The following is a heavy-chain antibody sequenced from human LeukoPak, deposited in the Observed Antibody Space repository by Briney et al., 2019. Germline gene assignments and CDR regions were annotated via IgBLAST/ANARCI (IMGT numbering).Heavy chain of an antibody. D-gene: IGHD3-22*01. Sequence: GGSLRLSCAASGFTFSSYAMSWVRQAPGKGLEWVSTISGSGGSTYYADSVKGRFTISRDNSKNTLYLQMNSLRAEDTAVYYCARVRIIDYYDSSGPLDYWGQGTLVTVSS. CDR1: GFTFSSYA. J-gene: IGHJ4*02. V-gene: IGHV3-23*01. CDR3: ARVRIIDYYDSSGPLDY. CDR2: ISGSGGST.